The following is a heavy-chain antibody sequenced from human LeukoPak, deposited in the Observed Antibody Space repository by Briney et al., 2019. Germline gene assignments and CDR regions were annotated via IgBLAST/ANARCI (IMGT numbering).Heavy chain of an antibody. D-gene: IGHD3-3*01. J-gene: IGHJ5*02. CDR1: GGSISSYY. CDR2: IYTSGST. Sequence: SETLSLTCTVSGGSISSYYWSWIRQPAGKGLEWIGRIYTSGSTNYNPSLKSRVTMSVDTSKNQFSLKLSSVTAADTAVYYCARIRITIFGVVYNWFDPWGQGTLVTVSS. CDR3: ARIRITIFGVVYNWFDP. V-gene: IGHV4-4*07.